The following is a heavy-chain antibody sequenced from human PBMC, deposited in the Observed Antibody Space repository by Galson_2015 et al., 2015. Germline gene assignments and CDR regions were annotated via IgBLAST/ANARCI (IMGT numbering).Heavy chain of an antibody. CDR2: IYTSGST. CDR1: GGSISSGSYY. J-gene: IGHJ3*02. Sequence: TLSLTCTVSGGSISSGSYYWSWIRQPAGKGLEWIGRIYTSGSTNYNPSLKSRVTISVDTSKNQFSLKLSSVTAADTAVYYCARDRSSSWYGGAFDIWGQGTMVTVSS. D-gene: IGHD6-13*01. CDR3: ARDRSSSWYGGAFDI. V-gene: IGHV4-61*02.